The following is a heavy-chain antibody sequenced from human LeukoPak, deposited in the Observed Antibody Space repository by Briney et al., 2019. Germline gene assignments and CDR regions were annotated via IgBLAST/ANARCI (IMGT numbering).Heavy chain of an antibody. Sequence: PGRSLRLSCAASGFTFSSYAMHWVRQAPGKGLEWVAVISYDGSNKYYADSVKGRFTISRDNSKNTLYLQMNSLRAEDTAVYFCAKYAYNWNAPDGFDMWGQGTMVIVSS. J-gene: IGHJ3*02. CDR2: ISYDGSNK. CDR3: AKYAYNWNAPDGFDM. V-gene: IGHV3-30-3*02. CDR1: GFTFSSYA. D-gene: IGHD1-1*01.